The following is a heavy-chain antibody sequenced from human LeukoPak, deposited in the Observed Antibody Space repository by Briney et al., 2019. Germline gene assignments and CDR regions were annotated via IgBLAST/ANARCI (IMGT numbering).Heavy chain of an antibody. V-gene: IGHV3-23*01. CDR3: AKQAYDSSGYYYVPKEYFDY. D-gene: IGHD3-22*01. J-gene: IGHJ4*02. CDR2: ISGSGGST. CDR1: GFTFSGYA. Sequence: GGSLRLSCAASGFTFSGYAMSWVRQAPGKGLEWVSAISGSGGSTYYADSVKGRFTISRDNSKNTLYLQMNSLRAEDTAVYYCAKQAYDSSGYYYVPKEYFDYWGQGTLVTVSS.